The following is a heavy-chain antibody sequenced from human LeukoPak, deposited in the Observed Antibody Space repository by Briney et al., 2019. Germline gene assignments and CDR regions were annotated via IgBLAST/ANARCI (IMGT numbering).Heavy chain of an antibody. D-gene: IGHD3-22*01. Sequence: SETLSLTCTVSGGSISSYYWSWIRQPPGKGLEWIGYIYYSGSTNYNPSLKSRVTISVDTSKNQFSLKLSSVTAADTAVYYCARHVTYYDSGGSSVREAFDIWGQGTMVTVSS. CDR1: GGSISSYY. V-gene: IGHV4-59*08. CDR2: IYYSGST. J-gene: IGHJ3*02. CDR3: ARHVTYYDSGGSSVREAFDI.